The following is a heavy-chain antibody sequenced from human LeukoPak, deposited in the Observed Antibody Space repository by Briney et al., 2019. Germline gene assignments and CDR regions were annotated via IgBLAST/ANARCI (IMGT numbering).Heavy chain of an antibody. J-gene: IGHJ6*02. V-gene: IGHV1-3*01. CDR3: ARTAPSGYDFRYGMDV. Sequence: GASVKVSCKASGYTFTSYAMHWVRQAPGQRLEWMGWINAGNGNTKYSQKFQGRVTITRDTSASTAYMELSSLRSEDTAVYYCARTAPSGYDFRYGMDVWGQGTTVTVSS. CDR1: GYTFTSYA. D-gene: IGHD5-12*01. CDR2: INAGNGNT.